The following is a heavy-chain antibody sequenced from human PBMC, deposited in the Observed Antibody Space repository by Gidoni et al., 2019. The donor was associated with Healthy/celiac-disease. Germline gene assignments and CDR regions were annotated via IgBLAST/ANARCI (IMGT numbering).Heavy chain of an antibody. CDR2: MNPNSGNT. CDR3: ARGGYVLRFLEWLLDAFDI. Sequence: QVQLVQSGAEVKKPGASVKVSCKASGYTFTSYDLNWVRQATGQGLEWMGWMNPNSGNTGYAQKFQGRVTMTRNTSISTAYMELSSLRSEDTAVYYCARGGYVLRFLEWLLDAFDIWGQGTMVTVSS. J-gene: IGHJ3*02. CDR1: GYTFTSYD. V-gene: IGHV1-8*01. D-gene: IGHD3-3*01.